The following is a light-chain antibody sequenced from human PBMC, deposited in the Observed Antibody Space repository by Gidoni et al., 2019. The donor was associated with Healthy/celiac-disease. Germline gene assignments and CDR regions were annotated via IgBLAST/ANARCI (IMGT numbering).Light chain of an antibody. J-gene: IGKJ5*01. V-gene: IGKV1-39*01. Sequence: DIQMTQFPSSLSASVGDRVTITCRASQSISSYLNWYQQKPGKAPKLLIYAASSLQSGVPSRFSGSGSGTDFTLTISSLQPEDFATYYCQQSYSTPYFGQGTRLEIK. CDR1: QSISSY. CDR3: QQSYSTPY. CDR2: AAS.